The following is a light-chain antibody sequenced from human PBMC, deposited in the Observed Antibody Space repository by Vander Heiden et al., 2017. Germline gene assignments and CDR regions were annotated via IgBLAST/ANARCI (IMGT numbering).Light chain of an antibody. J-gene: IGKJ1*01. Sequence: DIQMTQSPSSLSASVGDRVTITCRASQSISIYLNWYHHKPGEAPKLLIYAASSLQSGVPSRFSGSGSGTDFTLTISSLQPEDFATYYCQQSYSTPRTFGQGTKVEIK. CDR2: AAS. CDR1: QSISIY. V-gene: IGKV1-39*01. CDR3: QQSYSTPRT.